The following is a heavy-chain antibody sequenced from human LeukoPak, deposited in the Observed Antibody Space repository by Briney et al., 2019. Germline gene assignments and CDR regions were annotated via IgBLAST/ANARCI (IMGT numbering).Heavy chain of an antibody. V-gene: IGHV1-2*02. D-gene: IGHD3-10*01. CDR2: INPNSGGT. CDR1: GYTFTGYY. CDR3: ARGYITMVRGVMRGYYMDV. J-gene: IGHJ6*03. Sequence: GASVKVSCKASGYTFTGYYMHWVRQAPGQGLEWMGWINPNSGGTNHAQKFQGRVTMTRDTSISTAYMELSSLRSEHTAVYYCARGYITMVRGVMRGYYMDVWGKGTTVTVSS.